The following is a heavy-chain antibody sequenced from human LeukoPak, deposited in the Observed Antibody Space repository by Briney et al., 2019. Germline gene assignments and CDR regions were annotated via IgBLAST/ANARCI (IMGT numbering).Heavy chain of an antibody. D-gene: IGHD3-10*01. V-gene: IGHV4-59*08. J-gene: IGHJ6*02. CDR2: IYSRGST. Sequence: SETLSLTCTVSVDSISSYYWSWIRQPSGKGLEWIGYIYSRGSTKYNPSLRSRVTISADTSKNQFSLKLSSVTAADTAVYYCARHGVRGLDVWGQGTTVTVSS. CDR3: ARHGVRGLDV. CDR1: VDSISSYY.